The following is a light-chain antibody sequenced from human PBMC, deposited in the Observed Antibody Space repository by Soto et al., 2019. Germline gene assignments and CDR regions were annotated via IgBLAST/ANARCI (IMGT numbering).Light chain of an antibody. Sequence: QAVVTQPPSASGTPGQRVTLSCSTSSSNLGDNTVNWYQQVPGTAPKLLIYSYDQRPSGVPDRFSGSKSGTSASLAISGLQSEDEADYYCAAWDASLDGYVFGTGTKLTVL. CDR2: SYD. J-gene: IGLJ1*01. CDR1: SSNLGDNT. V-gene: IGLV1-44*01. CDR3: AAWDASLDGYV.